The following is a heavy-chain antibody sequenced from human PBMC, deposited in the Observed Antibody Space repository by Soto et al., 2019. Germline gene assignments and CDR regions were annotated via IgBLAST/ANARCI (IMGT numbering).Heavy chain of an antibody. J-gene: IGHJ5*02. CDR1: GFTLSSSS. V-gene: IGHV3-23*01. D-gene: IGHD2-15*01. Sequence: GGSLRLSCAASGFTLSSSSMSWVRQAPGKGLEWVSVIGANGITTYYADSVKGRFTISRDTSKDTLYLQMNSLRVEDTAVYYCAKDPSPQYCSGGNCYSAWGQGTLVTVSS. CDR3: AKDPSPQYCSGGNCYSA. CDR2: IGANGITT.